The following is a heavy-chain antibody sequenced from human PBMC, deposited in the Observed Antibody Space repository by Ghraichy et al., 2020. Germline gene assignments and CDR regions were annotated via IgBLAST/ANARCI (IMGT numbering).Heavy chain of an antibody. CDR2: IYYSGST. J-gene: IGHJ6*02. CDR1: GGSISSYY. D-gene: IGHD4-17*01. Sequence: ESLNISCTVSGGSISSYYWSWIRQPPGKGLEWIGYIYYSGSTNYNPSLKSRVTISVDTSKNQFSLKLSSVTAADTAVYYCAREARGTVTTYYYYYGMDVWGQGTTVTVSS. CDR3: AREARGTVTTYYYYYGMDV. V-gene: IGHV4-59*01.